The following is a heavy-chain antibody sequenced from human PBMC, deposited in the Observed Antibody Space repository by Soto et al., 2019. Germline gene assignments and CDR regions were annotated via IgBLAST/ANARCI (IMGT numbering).Heavy chain of an antibody. J-gene: IGHJ6*02. CDR1: GFTFSSYG. V-gene: IGHV3-30*18. Sequence: QVQLVESGGGVVQPGRSLRLSCAASGFTFSSYGMHWVRQAPGKGLEWVAVISYDGSNKYYADSVKGRFTISRDNSKNTLYLQMNSLRAEDTAVYYCAKDLRVVVAATGHDGMDVWGQGTTVTVSS. CDR3: AKDLRVVVAATGHDGMDV. D-gene: IGHD2-15*01. CDR2: ISYDGSNK.